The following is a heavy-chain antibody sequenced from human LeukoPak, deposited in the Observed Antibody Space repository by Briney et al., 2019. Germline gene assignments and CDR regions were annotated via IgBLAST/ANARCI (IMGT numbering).Heavy chain of an antibody. CDR3: AKLSGVAGKVAEFDY. D-gene: IGHD6-19*01. CDR1: GFTFNIYD. V-gene: IGHV3-21*04. CDR2: ITSSSTYT. J-gene: IGHJ4*02. Sequence: GGSLRLSCAASGFTFNIYDMNWVRQAPGKALEWVSSITSSSTYTYYADSVKGRFTISRDNAKNSLYLQMNSLRAEDTAVYYCAKLSGVAGKVAEFDYWGQGTLVTVSS.